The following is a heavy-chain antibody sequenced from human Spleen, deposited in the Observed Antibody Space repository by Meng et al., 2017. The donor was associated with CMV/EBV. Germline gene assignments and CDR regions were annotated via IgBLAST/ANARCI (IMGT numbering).Heavy chain of an antibody. CDR3: ARGSGSSGYYPDY. Sequence: GGSLRLSCVASGFTFSRYAMHWVRQAPGKGLDWMTVISYDGGNKFHADSVKGRFTISRDNSRNTLYLQMNTLRVEDTAVYYCARGSGSSGYYPDYWGQGTLVTVSS. D-gene: IGHD3-22*01. CDR2: ISYDGGNK. CDR1: GFTFSRYA. V-gene: IGHV3-30*04. J-gene: IGHJ4*02.